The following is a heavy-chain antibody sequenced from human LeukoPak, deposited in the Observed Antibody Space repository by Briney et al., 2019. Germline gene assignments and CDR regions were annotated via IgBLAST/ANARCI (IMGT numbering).Heavy chain of an antibody. J-gene: IGHJ6*02. CDR2: ISVRGTNI. D-gene: IGHD3-10*01. V-gene: IGHV3-11*01. CDR3: ARRGVLWFGELFYYGMDV. CDR1: GFTFSDYF. Sequence: PGGSLRLSCAASGFTFSDYFMTWIRQAPWMGLEWLSYISVRGTNIHYADSVRGRFTISRDNAKNSLYLQMNSLRAEDTAVYYCARRGVLWFGELFYYGMDVWGQGTTVTVSS.